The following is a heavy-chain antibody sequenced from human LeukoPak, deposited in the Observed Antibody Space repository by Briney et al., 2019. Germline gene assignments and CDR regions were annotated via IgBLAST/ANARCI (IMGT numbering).Heavy chain of an antibody. V-gene: IGHV4-59*08. Sequence: SDTLSLICILSRDSIRRYYWSWIRQPPEEGRECMGYIYNSGSTKYNPSLKTGDTISSDPSNTQFSLNLNSVTAADTAVYYCARQTYDGYFAEWGEGSLVTVPS. CDR1: RDSIRRYY. CDR2: IYNSGST. CDR3: ARQTYDGYFAE. D-gene: IGHD3-3*01. J-gene: IGHJ4*01.